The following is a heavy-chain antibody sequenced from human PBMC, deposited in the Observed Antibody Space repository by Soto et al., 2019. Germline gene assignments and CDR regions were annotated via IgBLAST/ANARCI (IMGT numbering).Heavy chain of an antibody. CDR2: ISGSGNTM. D-gene: IGHD3-3*01. J-gene: IGHJ6*02. V-gene: IGHV3-11*01. CDR1: GFTSWDYD. Sequence: QVQLVESGGALVKPGGSLRLSCAASGFTSWDYDMSWIRQAPGKGLEWVSYISGSGNTMYYGDYVKGRFTISRDNAENSVFLQMISLRAEDTAVYYCARDQRITIFGVVQLSHYYGMDVWGQGTTVTVSS. CDR3: ARDQRITIFGVVQLSHYYGMDV.